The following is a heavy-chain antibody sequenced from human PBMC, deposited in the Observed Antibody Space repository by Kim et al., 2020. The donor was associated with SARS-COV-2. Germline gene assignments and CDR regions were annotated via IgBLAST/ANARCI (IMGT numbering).Heavy chain of an antibody. V-gene: IGHV6-1*01. J-gene: IGHJ5*02. CDR1: GDSVSSNSAA. D-gene: IGHD6-19*01. Sequence: SQTLSLTCAISGDSVSSNSAAWNWIRQSPSRGLEWLGRTYYRSKSYNDYAVSVKSRITINPDTSKNQFSLQLNSVTPEDTAVYYCARVYTPNSSGWHFGNWFDPWGQGTLVTVSS. CDR3: ARVYTPNSSGWHFGNWFDP. CDR2: TYYRSKSYN.